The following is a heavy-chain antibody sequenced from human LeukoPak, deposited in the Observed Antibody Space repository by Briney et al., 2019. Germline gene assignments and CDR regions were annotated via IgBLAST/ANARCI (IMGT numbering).Heavy chain of an antibody. V-gene: IGHV3-23*01. D-gene: IGHD6-6*01. CDR1: DSNIGTYA. Sequence: HTGGSLRLSCGAPDSNIGTYAVTWVRQVPGKGLEWVSGMSGGGLSTYYARSVKGRFTISRDTSKNTFYLEMNSLGADDTALYYCTKDRISGQGGAARILDYWGQGILVTVSS. CDR2: MSGGGLST. CDR3: TKDRISGQGGAARILDY. J-gene: IGHJ4*02.